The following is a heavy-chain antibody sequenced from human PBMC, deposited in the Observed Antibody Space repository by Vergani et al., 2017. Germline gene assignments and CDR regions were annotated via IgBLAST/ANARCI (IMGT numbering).Heavy chain of an antibody. CDR2: IYYSGST. Sequence: QVQLQESGPGLVKPSETLSLTCTVSGGSISSYYWSWIRQPPGKGLEWIGYIYYSGSTNYNPSLKSRVTISVDTSKNQFSLKLSSVTAADTAVYYFASGSYDHYFDYWGQGTLVTVSS. J-gene: IGHJ4*02. CDR3: ASGSYDHYFDY. CDR1: GGSISSYY. D-gene: IGHD1-26*01. V-gene: IGHV4-59*01.